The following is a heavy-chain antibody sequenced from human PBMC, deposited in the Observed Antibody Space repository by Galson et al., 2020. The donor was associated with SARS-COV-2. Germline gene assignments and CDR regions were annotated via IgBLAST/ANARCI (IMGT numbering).Heavy chain of an antibody. CDR2: INWNGGST. CDR1: GFTFDDYG. V-gene: IGHV3-20*01. J-gene: IGHJ6*03. Sequence: GGSLRLSCAASGFTFDDYGMSWVRQAPGKGLEWVSGINWNGGSTGYADSVKGRFTISRDNAKNSLYLQMNSLRAEDTALYHCARDDLDFYYMDVWGKGTTVTVSS. D-gene: IGHD3-3*01. CDR3: ARDDLDFYYMDV.